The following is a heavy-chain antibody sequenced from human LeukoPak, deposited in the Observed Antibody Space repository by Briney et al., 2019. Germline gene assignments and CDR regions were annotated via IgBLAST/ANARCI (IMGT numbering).Heavy chain of an antibody. CDR2: IKYDGTT. CDR3: ARGPDYYGDYVSWFPDAFHI. J-gene: IGHJ3*02. D-gene: IGHD4-17*01. Sequence: SETLSLTCAVSGASFSGYFWNWIRQSPEKGLEWIGEIKYDGTTNYNPSLTSRVTMSIDKATNQFHLKVTSLTAADTAVYYCARGPDYYGDYVSWFPDAFHIWGQGTLVSVSP. CDR1: GASFSGYF. V-gene: IGHV4-34*01.